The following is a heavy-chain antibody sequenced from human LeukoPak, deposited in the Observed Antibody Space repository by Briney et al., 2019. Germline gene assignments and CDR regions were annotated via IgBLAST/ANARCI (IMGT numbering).Heavy chain of an antibody. V-gene: IGHV3-11*06. D-gene: IGHD2-8*01. CDR2: ISGSSSYT. CDR1: GFTFSDYY. Sequence: GGSLRLSCAASGFTFSDYYMTWIRQAPGKGLECISYISGSSSYTNYANSVKGRFTISRDNAKNSLFLRMSSLRVEDTAVYFCARGKYAASVRDAYDVWGQGTLVAVSS. CDR3: ARGKYAASVRDAYDV. J-gene: IGHJ3*01.